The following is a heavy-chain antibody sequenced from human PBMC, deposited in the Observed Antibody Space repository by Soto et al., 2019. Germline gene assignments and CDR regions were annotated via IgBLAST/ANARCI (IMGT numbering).Heavy chain of an antibody. D-gene: IGHD3-3*01. V-gene: IGHV4-4*07. Sequence: PSETLSLTCTVSGGSISSDYWSWIRQPAGEGLEWIGRIYSSGSTNYNPSLQSRVTMSVGTSKNQFSLKLSSVTAADTAVYYCARHYYDFWSGQSGYYFDYWGQGTLVTVSS. J-gene: IGHJ4*02. CDR3: ARHYYDFWSGQSGYYFDY. CDR1: GGSISSDY. CDR2: IYSSGST.